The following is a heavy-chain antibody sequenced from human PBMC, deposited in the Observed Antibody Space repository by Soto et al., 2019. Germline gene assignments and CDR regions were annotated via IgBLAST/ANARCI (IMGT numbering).Heavy chain of an antibody. V-gene: IGHV3-33*01. D-gene: IGHD3-3*01. J-gene: IGHJ6*03. CDR1: GFTVSSYG. CDR2: IWYDGSNK. CDR3: ARDGDDFWSGYYMDV. Sequence: QVQLVESGGGVVQPGRSLRLSCAASGFTVSSYGMHWVRQAPGKGLEWVAVIWYDGSNKYYADCVKGRFTISRDNSKTKLYLQMNSLRAEDTAVYYCARDGDDFWSGYYMDVWGKGTTVTVSS.